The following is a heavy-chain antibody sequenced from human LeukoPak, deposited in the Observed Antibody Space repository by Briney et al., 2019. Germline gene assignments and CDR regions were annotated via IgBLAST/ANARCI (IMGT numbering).Heavy chain of an antibody. CDR1: GFTFSSYS. D-gene: IGHD2-15*01. J-gene: IGHJ3*02. CDR3: AKPGYCSGGSCYSNAFDI. CDR2: ISSSSSTI. V-gene: IGHV3-48*01. Sequence: GGSLRLSCAASGFTFSSYSMNWVRQAPGKGLEWVSYISSSSSTIYYADSVKGRFTISRDNSKNTLYLQMNSLRAEDTAVYYCAKPGYCSGGSCYSNAFDIWGQGTMVTVSS.